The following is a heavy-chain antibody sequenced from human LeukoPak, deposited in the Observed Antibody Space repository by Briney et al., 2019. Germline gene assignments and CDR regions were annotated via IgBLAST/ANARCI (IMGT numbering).Heavy chain of an antibody. J-gene: IGHJ4*02. CDR1: GFPFATNA. D-gene: IGHD3-3*01. Sequence: RESPRPSRATSGFPFATNAMSWVRQSPGTGLESVATIGNTETFYADSVTGRLTISRANSKNTVKLQIIRLRVKDTAIYYCAKDWSQFNRVFGCLDSWGQGTLVTVSS. CDR2: IGNTET. V-gene: IGHV3-23*01. CDR3: AKDWSQFNRVFGCLDS.